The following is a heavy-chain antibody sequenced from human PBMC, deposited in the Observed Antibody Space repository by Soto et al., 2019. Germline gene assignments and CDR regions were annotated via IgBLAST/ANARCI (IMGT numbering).Heavy chain of an antibody. CDR1: GGSISSGGYS. CDR2: INHSGST. CDR3: ARKGGYCISTSCYDWFDP. J-gene: IGHJ5*02. Sequence: SETLSLTCAVSGGSISSGGYSWSWIRQPPGKGLEWIGEINHSGSTNYNQSLKSRVTISVDTSKNQFSLKLSSVTAADTAVYYCARKGGYCISTSCYDWFDPWGQGTLVTVSS. D-gene: IGHD2-2*01. V-gene: IGHV4-30-2*01.